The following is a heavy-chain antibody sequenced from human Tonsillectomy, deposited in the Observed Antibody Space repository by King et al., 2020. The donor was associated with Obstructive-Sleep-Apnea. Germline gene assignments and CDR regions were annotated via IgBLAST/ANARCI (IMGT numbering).Heavy chain of an antibody. Sequence: QLQESGPGLVKSSETLSLTCTVSGGSIISDSSYWGWIRQPPGEGLEWIGSIYYTGSTYYNPSLKSRVTISVDTSKNQFSLKVTSVTAADTAGYYCARRIVTRPLYDYLDYWGQGTLVTVSS. D-gene: IGHD3-22*01. CDR2: IYYTGST. V-gene: IGHV4-39*07. J-gene: IGHJ4*02. CDR1: GGSIISDSSY. CDR3: ARRIVTRPLYDYLDY.